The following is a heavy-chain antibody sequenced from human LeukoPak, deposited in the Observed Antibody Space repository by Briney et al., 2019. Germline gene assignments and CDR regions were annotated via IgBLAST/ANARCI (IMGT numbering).Heavy chain of an antibody. CDR2: INPNSGGT. J-gene: IGHJ4*02. CDR3: ARVRFLEWVFDY. CDR1: GYTFTGYY. V-gene: IGHV1-2*02. D-gene: IGHD3-3*01. Sequence: ASVKVSCKASGYTFTGYYMHWVRQAPGQGLEWMGWINPNSGGTNYAQKFQGRVTMTRDTSISTAYMELSRLRSDDTAVYYCARVRFLEWVFDYWGQGTLVTVSS.